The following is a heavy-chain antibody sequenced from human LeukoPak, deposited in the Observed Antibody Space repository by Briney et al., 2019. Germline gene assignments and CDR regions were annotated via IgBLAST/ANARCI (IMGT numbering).Heavy chain of an antibody. D-gene: IGHD5-12*01. Sequence: GGSLRLSCAASGFTFSSSSMTWVRQAPGKGLEWVSSISSSSTYIYYADSVRGRFTISRDNANNSLYLQMTSLRAEDTAVYYCARGDRSGGPYGMDVWGQGTTVTVSS. J-gene: IGHJ6*02. CDR2: ISSSSTYI. V-gene: IGHV3-21*01. CDR1: GFTFSSSS. CDR3: ARGDRSGGPYGMDV.